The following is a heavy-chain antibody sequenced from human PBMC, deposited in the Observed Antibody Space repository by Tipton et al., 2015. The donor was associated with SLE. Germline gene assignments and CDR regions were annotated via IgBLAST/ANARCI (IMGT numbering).Heavy chain of an antibody. V-gene: IGHV4-31*03. Sequence: TLSLTCSVSGGSISSGGYYWSWVRQLPGKGLEWIGYIYYSGNTYYNPSLKSRVIISVDASKNQFSLKLSSVTAADTAVYFCARGDVDWGQGTLVTVSS. CDR2: IYYSGNT. CDR3: ARGDVD. D-gene: IGHD5-24*01. J-gene: IGHJ4*02. CDR1: GGSISSGGYY.